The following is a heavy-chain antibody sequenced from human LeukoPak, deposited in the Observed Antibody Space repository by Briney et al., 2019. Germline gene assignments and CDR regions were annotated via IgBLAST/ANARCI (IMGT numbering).Heavy chain of an antibody. CDR2: FIPVLGTA. D-gene: IGHD3-3*01. CDR3: AGIPVFGVVLHQEPV. CDR1: GGIFSDYA. V-gene: IGHV1-69*10. J-gene: IGHJ6*04. Sequence: ASVKVSCKASGGIFSDYALNWVRQAPGQGLEWMGVFIPVLGTANSTQNFQDRVSITADISTHTVYMELSSLKSEDTAVYFCAGIPVFGVVLHQEPVWGKGTTVTVSS.